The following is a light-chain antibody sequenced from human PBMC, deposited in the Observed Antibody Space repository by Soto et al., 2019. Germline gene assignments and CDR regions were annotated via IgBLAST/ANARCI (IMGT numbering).Light chain of an antibody. CDR1: QSVDNSN. CDR3: QQYGSSPPLT. J-gene: IGKJ4*01. Sequence: EIVLTQSPGTLSLYPGERATLSCRASQSVDNSNLAWYQQKLGRAPRLLISGASTRATGIPDRFSGSGSETDFTLTIARLEPEDFVVYYCQQYGSSPPLTFGGGTKVDIK. CDR2: GAS. V-gene: IGKV3-20*01.